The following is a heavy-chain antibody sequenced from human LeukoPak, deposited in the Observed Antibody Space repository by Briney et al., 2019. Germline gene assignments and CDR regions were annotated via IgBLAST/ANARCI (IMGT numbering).Heavy chain of an antibody. CDR2: INPNSGGA. CDR3: ARSFCSNGVCYRGEFDY. D-gene: IGHD2-8*01. J-gene: IGHJ4*02. Sequence: ASVKVSCKASGYTFTGYYMHWVRQAPGQGLEWMGWINPNSGGANYAQKFQGRVTMTRDTSISTAYMELSRLRSDDTAVYYCARSFCSNGVCYRGEFDYWGQGTLVTVSS. CDR1: GYTFTGYY. V-gene: IGHV1-2*02.